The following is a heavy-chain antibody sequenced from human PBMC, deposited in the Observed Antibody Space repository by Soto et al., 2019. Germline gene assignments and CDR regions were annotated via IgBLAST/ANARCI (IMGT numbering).Heavy chain of an antibody. J-gene: IGHJ4*02. CDR2: IYYSGST. D-gene: IGHD3-16*02. V-gene: IGHV4-59*01. CDR3: ARFSYDYIWGSYRFADGFEY. CDR1: GGSISSYY. Sequence: SETLSLTCTVSGGSISSYYWSWIRQPPGKGLEWIGYIYYSGSTNYNPSLKSRVTISVDTSKNQFSLKLSSVTAADTAVYYCARFSYDYIWGSYRFADGFEYWGQGTLVTVSS.